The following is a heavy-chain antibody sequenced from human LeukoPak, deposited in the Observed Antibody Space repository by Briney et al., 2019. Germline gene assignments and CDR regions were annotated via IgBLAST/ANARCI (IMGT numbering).Heavy chain of an antibody. Sequence: PGGSLRLSCAASGFTFSSYWMHWVRRAPGKGLVWVSRINTDGSSTSYADSVKGRFTISRDNAKNTLYLQMNSLRAEDTAVYYCARVGVLSSGWAPYYYYYMDVWGKGTTVTVSS. D-gene: IGHD3-3*01. CDR3: ARVGVLSSGWAPYYYYYMDV. J-gene: IGHJ6*03. CDR2: INTDGSST. CDR1: GFTFSSYW. V-gene: IGHV3-74*01.